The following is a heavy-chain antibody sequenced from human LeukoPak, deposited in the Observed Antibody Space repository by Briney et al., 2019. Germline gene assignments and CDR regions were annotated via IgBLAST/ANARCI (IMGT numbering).Heavy chain of an antibody. Sequence: GGSLRLSCAASGLTFSGYGIHWVRQAPGKGLEWVAFLSYGGTNKFYADSVKGRFTISGDSSKNTLYLQMNTLRADDTAVYYCARGLFTYGWYYFDYWGQGTLVTVSS. CDR3: ARGLFTYGWYYFDY. CDR2: LSYGGTNK. V-gene: IGHV3-33*05. D-gene: IGHD6-19*01. CDR1: GLTFSGYG. J-gene: IGHJ4*02.